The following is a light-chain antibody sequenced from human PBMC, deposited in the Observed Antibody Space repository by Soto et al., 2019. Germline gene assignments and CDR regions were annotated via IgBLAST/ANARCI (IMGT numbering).Light chain of an antibody. CDR1: SSDVGGYKY. CDR3: SSYTSSSTVV. V-gene: IGLV2-14*01. J-gene: IGLJ2*01. CDR2: DVS. Sequence: QSVLTQPASVSGSPGQSITISCTGTSSDVGGYKYVSWYQQHPGKAPKLMIYDVSNRPSGVSNRYSGSTSGNTASLTISGLQAEDEADYYCSSYTSSSTVVFGGGSKLTVL.